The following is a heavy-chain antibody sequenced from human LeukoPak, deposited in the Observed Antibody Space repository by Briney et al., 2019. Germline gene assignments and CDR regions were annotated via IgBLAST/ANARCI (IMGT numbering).Heavy chain of an antibody. D-gene: IGHD3-9*01. Sequence: SETLSLTCAVYGGSFSGYYWSWIRQPPGKGLEWIGEINHSGSTNYNPSLKSRVTISVDTSKNQFSLKLSSATAADTAVYYCARGRSGLLRYFDWLLPTGDAFDIWGQGTMVTVSS. J-gene: IGHJ3*02. V-gene: IGHV4-34*01. CDR1: GGSFSGYY. CDR2: INHSGST. CDR3: ARGRSGLLRYFDWLLPTGDAFDI.